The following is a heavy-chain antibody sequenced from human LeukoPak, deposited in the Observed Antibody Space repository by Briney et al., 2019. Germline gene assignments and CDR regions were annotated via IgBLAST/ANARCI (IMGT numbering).Heavy chain of an antibody. CDR3: ARGREYQLLEGDY. CDR1: GFTFSSYG. CDR2: IWYDGSNK. Sequence: GGSLRLSCAASGFTFSSYGMHWVRQAPGKGLEWVAVIWYDGSNKYYADSVKGRFTISRDNSKNTLYLQMNSLRAEDTAVYYCARGREYQLLEGDYWGQGTLVTVS. J-gene: IGHJ4*02. D-gene: IGHD2-2*01. V-gene: IGHV3-33*01.